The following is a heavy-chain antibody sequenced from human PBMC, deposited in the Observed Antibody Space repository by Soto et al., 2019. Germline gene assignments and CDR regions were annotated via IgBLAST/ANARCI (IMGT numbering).Heavy chain of an antibody. J-gene: IGHJ5*02. Sequence: SQTLSLTCAISGDSVSSNSAAWNWIRQSPSRGLEWLGRTYYRSKWYNDYAVSVKSRITINPDTSKNQFSLQLNSVTPEDTAVYYCARDPRFCQLSTSCYWGSSWFDPWGQGTLVTVSS. D-gene: IGHD2-2*01. CDR3: ARDPRFCQLSTSCYWGSSWFDP. CDR1: GDSVSSNSAA. CDR2: TYYRSKWYN. V-gene: IGHV6-1*01.